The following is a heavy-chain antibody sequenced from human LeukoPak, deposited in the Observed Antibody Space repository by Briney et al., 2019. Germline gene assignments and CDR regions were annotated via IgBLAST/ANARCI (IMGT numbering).Heavy chain of an antibody. CDR2: IYSGGST. D-gene: IGHD3-10*01. V-gene: IGHV3-53*01. CDR1: GFTVSSNY. J-gene: IGHJ5*02. CDR3: ARHGVRGVISADWFDP. Sequence: PGGSLRLSCAASGFTVSSNYMSWVRQAPGKGLEWVSLIYSGGSTYYADSVKGRFTISRDNSKNTLYLQLNSLRAEDTAVYYCARHGVRGVISADWFDPWGQGTLVTVSS.